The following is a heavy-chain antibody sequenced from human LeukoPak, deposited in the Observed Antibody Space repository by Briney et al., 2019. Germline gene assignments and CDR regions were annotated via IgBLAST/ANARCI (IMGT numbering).Heavy chain of an antibody. D-gene: IGHD3-3*01. CDR3: ARGADFWSGYSDLYYFDY. V-gene: IGHV4-61*02. CDR2: IYTSGST. CDR1: GGSISSGSYY. Sequence: SETLSLTCTVSGGSISSGSYYWSWIRQPAGKGLEWIGRIYTSGSTNYDPSLKSRVSISVDTYKNQFSLKLSSVTAADTAVYYCARGADFWSGYSDLYYFDYWGQGTLVTVSS. J-gene: IGHJ4*02.